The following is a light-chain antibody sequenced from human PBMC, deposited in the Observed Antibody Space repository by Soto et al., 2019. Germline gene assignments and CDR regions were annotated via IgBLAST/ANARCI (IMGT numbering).Light chain of an antibody. CDR1: SSDVGDYNY. Sequence: QSALTQPRSVSGSPGQSVTISCTGTSSDVGDYNYVSWYQQYPGKAPKLMIYDVSKRPSGVPDRFSGSKSGNTASLTISGLQAEDEADYYCCSYAGRFYVFGTGTKLTVL. CDR3: CSYAGRFYV. J-gene: IGLJ1*01. V-gene: IGLV2-11*01. CDR2: DVS.